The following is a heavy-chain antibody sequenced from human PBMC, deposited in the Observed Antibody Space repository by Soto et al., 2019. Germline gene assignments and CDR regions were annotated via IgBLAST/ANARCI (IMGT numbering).Heavy chain of an antibody. V-gene: IGHV3-20*04. CDR1: RFTFDDYA. Sequence: EVQLVESGGDVVRPGGSLRLSCAASRFTFDDYAMSWVRQAPGKGVEWVSGINWNGGSTGYAGSVKGRFTISRDKAKNSLYRQMNSLRAEDTALYYCARDEDYGDDGSDYWGQGTLVTVSS. J-gene: IGHJ4*02. CDR3: ARDEDYGDDGSDY. CDR2: INWNGGST. D-gene: IGHD4-17*01.